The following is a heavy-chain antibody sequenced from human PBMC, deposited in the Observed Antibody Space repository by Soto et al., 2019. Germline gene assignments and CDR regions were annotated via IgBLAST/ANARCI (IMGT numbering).Heavy chain of an antibody. Sequence: GGSLRLSCAASGFTFSRYWMSWVRQAPGKGLEWVANIKQDGSEKWYVDSVKGRFTISRDNAKNSLYLQMNSLRVEDTAVYYCARVDYYDNSGPFSDAFDIWGQGTMVTVSS. CDR2: IKQDGSEK. D-gene: IGHD3-22*01. V-gene: IGHV3-7*04. CDR3: ARVDYYDNSGPFSDAFDI. J-gene: IGHJ3*02. CDR1: GFTFSRYW.